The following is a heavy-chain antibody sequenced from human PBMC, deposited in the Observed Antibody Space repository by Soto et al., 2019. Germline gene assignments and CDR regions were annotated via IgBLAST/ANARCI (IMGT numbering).Heavy chain of an antibody. D-gene: IGHD3-22*01. J-gene: IGHJ4*02. CDR2: IKQDGSEK. Sequence: GGSLRLSCAAYGFTFSNYWMSWVRQAPGKGLEWVASIKQDGSEKYYVDSVKGRFTISRDNTKNSLYLQMNSLRAEDTAMYYCARGTSFDFDDNAYYAHWGQGTLVTVSS. V-gene: IGHV3-7*03. CDR1: GFTFSNYW. CDR3: ARGTSFDFDDNAYYAH.